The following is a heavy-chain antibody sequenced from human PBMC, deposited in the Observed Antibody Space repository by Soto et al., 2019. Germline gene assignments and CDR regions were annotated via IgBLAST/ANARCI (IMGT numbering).Heavy chain of an antibody. J-gene: IGHJ5*02. CDR2: ISAYDGKT. Sequence: ASVKVSCKTSGYPFNTYGINWLRQGPGQGLELMGWISAYDGKTMYAEKFQGRVTMTTDTSTSTAYMELRSLRSDDTAIYYCARDPHEFWTSYWFDPWGQGTPVTVSS. D-gene: IGHD3-3*01. V-gene: IGHV1-18*01. CDR1: GYPFNTYG. CDR3: ARDPHEFWTSYWFDP.